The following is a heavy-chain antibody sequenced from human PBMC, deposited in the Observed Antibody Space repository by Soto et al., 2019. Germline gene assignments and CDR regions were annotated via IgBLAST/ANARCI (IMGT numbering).Heavy chain of an antibody. J-gene: IGHJ4*02. V-gene: IGHV4-31*03. CDR1: GGSISSGGYY. D-gene: IGHD3-10*01. CDR3: AREARGEMATMWDY. Sequence: QVQLQESGPGLVKPSQTLSLTCTVSGGSISSGGYYWSWIRQHPGKVLEWIGYIYYSGSTYYNPSRKRRVNISVDTSKNQFSLKLSSVTAEDTAVYYCAREARGEMATMWDYWGQGTLVTVSS. CDR2: IYYSGST.